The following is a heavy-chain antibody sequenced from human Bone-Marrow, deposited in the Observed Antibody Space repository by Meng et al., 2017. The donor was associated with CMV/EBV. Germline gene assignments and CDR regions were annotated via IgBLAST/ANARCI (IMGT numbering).Heavy chain of an antibody. V-gene: IGHV4-39*07. J-gene: IGHJ5*02. D-gene: IGHD2-2*02. CDR1: GGSISSSSYY. CDR3: ARDAPGDRPFDSVVVPATIPKTSRKFDP. Sequence: SETLSLTCTVSGGSISSSSYYWDWIRQPPGKGLEWIGSIYYSGSTYYNPSLKSRVTISVDTSENQFSLKLSSVTAADTAVYYCARDAPGDRPFDSVVVPATIPKTSRKFDPWGQGPLVTGYS. CDR2: IYYSGST.